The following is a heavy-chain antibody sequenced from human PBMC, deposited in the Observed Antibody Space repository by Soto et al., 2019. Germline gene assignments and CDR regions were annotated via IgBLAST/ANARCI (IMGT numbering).Heavy chain of an antibody. CDR3: ARDGGSGTMMSLDY. Sequence: QVQLVQSGAEVKKPGSSVKVSCKASGGTFSSYAISWVRQAPGQGLEWMGGIIPIFGTANYAQKFQGRVTITADESTSTADMELSSLRSEDTAVYYCARDGGSGTMMSLDYWGQGTLVTVSS. CDR2: IIPIFGTA. J-gene: IGHJ4*02. D-gene: IGHD3-22*01. V-gene: IGHV1-69*12. CDR1: GGTFSSYA.